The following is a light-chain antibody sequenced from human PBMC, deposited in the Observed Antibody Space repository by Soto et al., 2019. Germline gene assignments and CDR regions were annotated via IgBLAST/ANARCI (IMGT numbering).Light chain of an antibody. CDR3: LQHNSYPLT. J-gene: IGKJ4*01. CDR1: QGIRND. V-gene: IGKV1-17*01. Sequence: DIQMTQSPSSLSASVGDRVTITCRASQGIRNDLGWYQQKPGKAPKRLIYGASSLQSGVPSRFSGSGSGTEFTLTISSLQPEDFATYCLQHNSYPLTFGGGTKVEIK. CDR2: GAS.